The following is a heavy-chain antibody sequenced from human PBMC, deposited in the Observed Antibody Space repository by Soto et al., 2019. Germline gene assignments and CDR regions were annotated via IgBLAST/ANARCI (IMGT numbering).Heavy chain of an antibody. CDR3: SKDLTLLWFGHSLYDAIDI. CDR1: GFTFSSYA. V-gene: IGHV3-23*01. CDR2: ISGSGSST. J-gene: IGHJ3*02. D-gene: IGHD3-10*01. Sequence: GGSLRLSCAASGFTFSSYAMSWVRQAPGKGLEWVSAISGSGSSTYYADSVKGRFTISRDNSKNTLYLQMNTLRAEDTAVYYCSKDLTLLWFGHSLYDAIDICGQAPMVT.